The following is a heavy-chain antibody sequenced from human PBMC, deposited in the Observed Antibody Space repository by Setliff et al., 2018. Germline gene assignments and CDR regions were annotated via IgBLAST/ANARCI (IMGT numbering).Heavy chain of an antibody. CDR3: ATELRSPFWHFDL. J-gene: IGHJ4*02. CDR2: FIPVLGKP. D-gene: IGHD3-3*01. CDR1: GATLSGVV. Sequence: GASVKVSCKASGATLSGVVFSWVRQAPGHGLEWMGRFIPVLGKPNYAPRFQGRLTITVDTFTGTSYMDLRSLRSDDTAIYYCATELRSPFWHFDLWGQGSLVTVSS. V-gene: IGHV1-69*04.